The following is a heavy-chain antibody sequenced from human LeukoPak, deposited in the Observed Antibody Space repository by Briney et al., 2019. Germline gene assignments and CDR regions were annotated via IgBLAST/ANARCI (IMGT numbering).Heavy chain of an antibody. J-gene: IGHJ4*02. CDR3: ARIGRYYDSSGSPRPFDY. D-gene: IGHD3-22*01. CDR1: GGSFSGYY. Sequence: SETLSLTCAVFGGSFSGYYWSWIRQPPGKGLEWIGEINHSGSTNYNPSLKSRVTISVDTSKKQFSLKLSSVTAADTAVYYCARIGRYYDSSGSPRPFDYWGQGTLVTVSS. CDR2: INHSGST. V-gene: IGHV4-34*01.